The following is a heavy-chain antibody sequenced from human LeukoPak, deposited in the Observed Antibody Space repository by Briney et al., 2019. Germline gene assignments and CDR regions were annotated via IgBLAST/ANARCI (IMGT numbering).Heavy chain of an antibody. CDR3: VRGGAVAGRG. CDR2: ISSSSSYI. CDR1: GFTFSSYS. V-gene: IGHV3-21*01. Sequence: GGSLRLPCAASGFTFSSYSMNWVRQAPGKGLEWVSSISSSSSYIYYADSVKGRFTISRDNANNSLYLQMNSLRAEDTAGYYCVRGGAVAGRGGGQGTLVTVSS. D-gene: IGHD6-19*01. J-gene: IGHJ4*02.